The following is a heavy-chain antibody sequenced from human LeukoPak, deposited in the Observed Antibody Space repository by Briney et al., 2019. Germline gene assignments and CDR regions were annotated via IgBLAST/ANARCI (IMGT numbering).Heavy chain of an antibody. J-gene: IGHJ5*02. D-gene: IGHD1-26*01. V-gene: IGHV4-59*12. Sequence: PSETLSLTCTVSGGSISSYYWSWIRQPPGKGLEWIGYIYYSGSTNYNPSLKSRVTISVDTSKNQFSLQLNSVTPEDTAVYYCARDQMGFDPWGQGILVTVSS. CDR1: GGSISSYY. CDR2: IYYSGST. CDR3: ARDQMGFDP.